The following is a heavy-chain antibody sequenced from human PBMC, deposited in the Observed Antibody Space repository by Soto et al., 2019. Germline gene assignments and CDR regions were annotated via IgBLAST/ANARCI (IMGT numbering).Heavy chain of an antibody. D-gene: IGHD3-3*01. Sequence: SVKVSCKASGSTFTSYAMNWVRQAPGQGLEWMGWINTNTGNPTYAQGFTGRFVFSLDTSVSTAYLQICSLKAEDTAVYYCARGGLTILSYYGMDVWGQGTTVTVSS. V-gene: IGHV7-4-1*01. CDR3: ARGGLTILSYYGMDV. J-gene: IGHJ6*02. CDR2: INTNTGNP. CDR1: GSTFTSYA.